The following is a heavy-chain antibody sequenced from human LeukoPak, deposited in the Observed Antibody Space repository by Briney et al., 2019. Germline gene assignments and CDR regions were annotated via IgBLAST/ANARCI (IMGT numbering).Heavy chain of an antibody. CDR1: GGSISSSNW. J-gene: IGHJ4*02. CDR3: AKENEATPEWELHLDY. D-gene: IGHD1-26*01. Sequence: NPSGTLSLTCAVSGGSISSSNWWSWVRQPPGKGLEWIGEIYHSGSTNYNPSPKSRVTISVDKSKNQFSLKLSSVTAADTAVYYCAKENEATPEWELHLDYWGQGTLVTVSS. V-gene: IGHV4-4*02. CDR2: IYHSGST.